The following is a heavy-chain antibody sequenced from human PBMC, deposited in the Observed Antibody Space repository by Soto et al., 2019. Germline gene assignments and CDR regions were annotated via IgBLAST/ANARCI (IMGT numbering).Heavy chain of an antibody. V-gene: IGHV4-31*03. D-gene: IGHD1-1*01. J-gene: IGHJ4*02. CDR2: IYYSGST. CDR1: GVSISSGGNY. Sequence: QVQLQESGPGLVKPSQTLSLTCTVSGVSISSGGNYWSWIRQHPGKGLEWIGHIYYSGSTYSNPSIMSRLTISMDTSKSQFSLTLSSVTAADTAVYYCARGRSAYKFDYWGQGTLVTVSS. CDR3: ARGRSAYKFDY.